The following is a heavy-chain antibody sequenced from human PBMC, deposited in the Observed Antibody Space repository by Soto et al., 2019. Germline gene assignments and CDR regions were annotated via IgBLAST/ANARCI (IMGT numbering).Heavy chain of an antibody. Sequence: SETLSLTCAVYGGSFSGYYWSWIRQPPGKGLEWIGEINHSGSTNYNPSLKSRVTISVDTSKNQFSPKLSSVTAADTAVYYCARGPLPYSNYGWGYYYGMDVWGQGTTVTVSS. D-gene: IGHD4-4*01. CDR2: INHSGST. CDR3: ARGPLPYSNYGWGYYYGMDV. J-gene: IGHJ6*02. CDR1: GGSFSGYY. V-gene: IGHV4-34*01.